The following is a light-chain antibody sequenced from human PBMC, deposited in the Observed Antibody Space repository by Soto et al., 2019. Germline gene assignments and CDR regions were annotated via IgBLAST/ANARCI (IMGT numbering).Light chain of an antibody. Sequence: IVLTQSPCTLSLSRGERATLSCRASQTVSSNYLAWYQQKPGQAPRLFIYGASNRATGTPDRFSGSGSGTDFTLTISRLEPEDFAVYYCQQYGNSPAFGQGTKVDIK. V-gene: IGKV3-20*01. CDR2: GAS. CDR3: QQYGNSPA. CDR1: QTVSSNY. J-gene: IGKJ1*01.